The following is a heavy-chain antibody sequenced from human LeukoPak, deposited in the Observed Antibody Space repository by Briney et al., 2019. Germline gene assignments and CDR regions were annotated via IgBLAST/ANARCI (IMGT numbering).Heavy chain of an antibody. J-gene: IGHJ4*02. CDR3: ARGDCSSTSCYAR. Sequence: GGSLRLSCAASGFSFSSFEMNWVRQAPGKGLEWVSYISGIGSTRYYADSVKGRFTISRDNAKNTLYLQMNSLRAEDTAVYYCARGDCSSTSCYARWGQGTLVTAS. CDR2: ISGIGSTR. CDR1: GFSFSSFE. D-gene: IGHD2-2*01. V-gene: IGHV3-48*03.